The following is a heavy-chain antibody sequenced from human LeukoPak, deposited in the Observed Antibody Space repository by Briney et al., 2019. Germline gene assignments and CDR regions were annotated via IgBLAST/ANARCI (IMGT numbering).Heavy chain of an antibody. Sequence: SETLSLTCTVSGGSVSSSSSYWAWIRQPPGRGLEWIGSVYYSGTAYYNTSLESRVTISEDTSRNRFSLMLSSVTAADTAVYYCVRQNSDYYYYYLDVWGEGTTVIVSS. V-gene: IGHV4-39*01. CDR3: VRQNSDYYYYYLDV. CDR1: GGSVSSSSSY. D-gene: IGHD1-7*01. J-gene: IGHJ6*03. CDR2: VYYSGTA.